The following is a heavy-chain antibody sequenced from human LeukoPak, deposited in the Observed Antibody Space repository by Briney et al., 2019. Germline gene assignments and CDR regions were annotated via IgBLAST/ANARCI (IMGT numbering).Heavy chain of an antibody. CDR1: GFTLSSYW. J-gene: IGHJ4*02. CDR3: PRDDDKFDY. Sequence: PGGSLSLSCAASGFTLSSYWMSWVRQAPGKGLEWVANIKQDGSEKYYVDSVKGRFTISRDNAKNSLYLQMNSLRAEDTAVYYCPRDDDKFDYWGQGTLVPVSS. V-gene: IGHV3-7*01. D-gene: IGHD3-9*01. CDR2: IKQDGSEK.